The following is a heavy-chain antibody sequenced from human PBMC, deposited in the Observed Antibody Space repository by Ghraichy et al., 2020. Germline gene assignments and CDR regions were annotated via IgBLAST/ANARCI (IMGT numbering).Heavy chain of an antibody. V-gene: IGHV3-11*01. J-gene: IGHJ4*02. D-gene: IGHD2-8*01. CDR3: ARDANGFNAPDY. CDR1: GFSFSDYY. Sequence: GGSLRLSCAASGFSFSDYYMSWIRQAPGKGLEWVSYISTSGTTISYADSVKGRFTISRDNAKNSLYLQVNNLRAADTAFYYCARDANGFNAPDYWGQGTLVTVSS. CDR2: ISTSGTTI.